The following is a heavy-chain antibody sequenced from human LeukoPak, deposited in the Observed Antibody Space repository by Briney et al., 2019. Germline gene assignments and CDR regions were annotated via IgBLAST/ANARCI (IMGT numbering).Heavy chain of an antibody. D-gene: IGHD3-10*01. J-gene: IGHJ4*02. CDR3: AKDSLWFGELLYADFDY. CDR1: GFTFSSYG. Sequence: SGGSLRLSCAASGFTFSSYGMHWVRQAPGKGLEWVAFIRYDGSNKYYADSVKGRFTISRDNSKNTLYLQMNSLRAEDTAVYYCAKDSLWFGELLYADFDYWGQGTLVTVSS. V-gene: IGHV3-30*02. CDR2: IRYDGSNK.